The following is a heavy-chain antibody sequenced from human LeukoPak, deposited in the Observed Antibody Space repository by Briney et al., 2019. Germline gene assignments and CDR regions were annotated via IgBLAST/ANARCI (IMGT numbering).Heavy chain of an antibody. V-gene: IGHV4-59*08. CDR3: ARRGSSLDQ. D-gene: IGHD6-6*01. CDR2: INYSGST. CDR1: GGSISGYY. J-gene: IGHJ4*02. Sequence: TPSETLSLTCTVSGGSISGYYWSCIRQPPGKGLEWIGYINYSGSTNYNPSLTSRVTISGDTSKNQFSLKLSSVTAADTAVYYCARRGSSLDQWGQGTLVTVSS.